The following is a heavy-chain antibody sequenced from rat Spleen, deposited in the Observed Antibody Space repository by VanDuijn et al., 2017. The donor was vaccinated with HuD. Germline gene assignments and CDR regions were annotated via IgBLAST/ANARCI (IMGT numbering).Heavy chain of an antibody. D-gene: IGHD4-3*01. Sequence: EVQLVESGGGLVQPGRSLKLSCAASGFTFSDYAMAWVRQAPKKGLEWVATIIYDGSRTYYRDSVKGRFTISRDDEESTLYLQMDSLRSEDTATYYCAKDPWDSGANWFAYWGQGTLVTVSS. J-gene: IGHJ3*01. V-gene: IGHV5S10*01. CDR2: IIYDGSRT. CDR1: GFTFSDYA. CDR3: AKDPWDSGANWFAY.